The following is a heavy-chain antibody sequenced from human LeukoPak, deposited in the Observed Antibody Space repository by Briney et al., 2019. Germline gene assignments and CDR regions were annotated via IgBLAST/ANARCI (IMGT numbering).Heavy chain of an antibody. Sequence: GGSLRLSCAASGFTFSSYAMSWVRQAPGKGLEWVSAISGSGGSTYYADSVKGRFTISRDNSKNTLYLRMNSLRAEDTAVYYCAKEDYDILTGYYWGGGVGMDVWGQGTTVTVSS. CDR2: ISGSGGST. D-gene: IGHD3-9*01. J-gene: IGHJ6*02. V-gene: IGHV3-23*01. CDR1: GFTFSSYA. CDR3: AKEDYDILTGYYWGGGVGMDV.